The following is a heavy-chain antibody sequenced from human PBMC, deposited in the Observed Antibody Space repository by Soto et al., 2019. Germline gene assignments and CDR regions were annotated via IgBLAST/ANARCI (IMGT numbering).Heavy chain of an antibody. Sequence: GGSLRLSCAASGFTFDDYTMHWVRQAPGKGLEWVSLISWDGGSTYYADSVKGRFTISRDNSKNSLYLQMNSLRTEDAALYYCAKGNSLSSGYYRGALDYWGQGTLVTVSS. CDR3: AKGNSLSSGYYRGALDY. D-gene: IGHD3-22*01. V-gene: IGHV3-43*01. CDR2: ISWDGGST. J-gene: IGHJ4*02. CDR1: GFTFDDYT.